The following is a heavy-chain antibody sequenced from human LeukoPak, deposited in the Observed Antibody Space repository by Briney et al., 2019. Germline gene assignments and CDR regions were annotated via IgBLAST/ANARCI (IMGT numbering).Heavy chain of an antibody. CDR3: ARYRGAASCYSGFDY. Sequence: GGSLRLSCAASGFTFGSYVMSWVRQAPGKGPEWVSAISGDGGTYYADSVKGRFTISRDNSKNTLYLQMNSLGGEDTALYYCARYRGAASCYSGFDYWGQGTLVTVAS. CDR1: GFTFGSYV. J-gene: IGHJ4*02. CDR2: ISGDGGT. D-gene: IGHD2-15*01. V-gene: IGHV3-23*01.